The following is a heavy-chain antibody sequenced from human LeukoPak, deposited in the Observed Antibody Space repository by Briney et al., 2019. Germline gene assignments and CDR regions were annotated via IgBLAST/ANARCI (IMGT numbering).Heavy chain of an antibody. CDR2: IIPIFGTA. J-gene: IGHJ6*03. CDR3: ARAIKPLYYDFWSGYWAPDMDV. CDR1: GGTFSSYA. Sequence: SVKVSCKASGGTFSSYAISWVRQAPGQGLEWMGGIIPIFGTANYAQKFQGRVTITADESTSTAYMELSSLRSEDTAVYYCARAIKPLYYDFWSGYWAPDMDVWGKGTTVTVSS. D-gene: IGHD3-3*01. V-gene: IGHV1-69*13.